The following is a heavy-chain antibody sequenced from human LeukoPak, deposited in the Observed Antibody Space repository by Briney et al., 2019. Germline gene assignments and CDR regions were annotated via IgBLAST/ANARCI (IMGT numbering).Heavy chain of an antibody. D-gene: IGHD3-22*01. Sequence: GGSLRLSCAASGFTFSSYSMNWVRQAPGKGLEWVSSISSSSSYIYYADSVKGRFTISRDNAKNSLYLQMNSLRAEDTAVYYCAGERGIVVVPGKSFDYWGQGTLVTVSS. CDR1: GFTFSSYS. J-gene: IGHJ4*02. V-gene: IGHV3-21*01. CDR3: AGERGIVVVPGKSFDY. CDR2: ISSSSSYI.